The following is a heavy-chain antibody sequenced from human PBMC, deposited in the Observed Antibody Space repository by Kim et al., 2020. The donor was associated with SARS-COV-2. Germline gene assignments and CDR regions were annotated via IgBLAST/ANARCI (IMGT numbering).Heavy chain of an antibody. CDR3: ARADYGDTYYYYHGMDV. Sequence: GGSLRLSCAASGFTFSSYDMRWVRQPTGKGLEWVSAIGTTGDTYYQGPVKGRCTISREDAKNYLYLQMNSMRAGETAVYYCARADYGDTYYYYHGMDVWGQ. D-gene: IGHD4-17*01. CDR1: GFTFSSYD. V-gene: IGHV3-13*01. J-gene: IGHJ6*02. CDR2: IGTTGDT.